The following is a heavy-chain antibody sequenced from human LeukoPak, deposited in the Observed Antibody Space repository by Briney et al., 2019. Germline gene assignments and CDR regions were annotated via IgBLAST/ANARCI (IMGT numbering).Heavy chain of an antibody. D-gene: IGHD4-17*01. V-gene: IGHV3-21*01. CDR1: GFTFSSYS. Sequence: PGGSLRLSCAASGFTFSSYSMNWVRQAPGKGLEWVSSISSSSSYIYYADSVKGRFTISRDNAKNSLYLQMNSLRAEDTAVYYCASDPGPMTTVTSAFDYWGQGTLVTVSS. CDR2: ISSSSSYI. J-gene: IGHJ4*02. CDR3: ASDPGPMTTVTSAFDY.